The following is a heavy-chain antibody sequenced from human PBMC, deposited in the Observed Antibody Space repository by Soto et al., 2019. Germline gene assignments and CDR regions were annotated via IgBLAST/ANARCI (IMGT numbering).Heavy chain of an antibody. D-gene: IGHD3-10*01. J-gene: IGHJ4*02. V-gene: IGHV3-23*01. Sequence: SLRLSCAASGFTFSSYAMSWVRQAPGKGLEWVSAISGSGGSTYYADSVKGRFTISRDNSKNILYLQMNSLRAEDTAIYYCARASGESYPGSRVFDSWGQGTRVTVS. CDR2: ISGSGGST. CDR3: ARASGESYPGSRVFDS. CDR1: GFTFSSYA.